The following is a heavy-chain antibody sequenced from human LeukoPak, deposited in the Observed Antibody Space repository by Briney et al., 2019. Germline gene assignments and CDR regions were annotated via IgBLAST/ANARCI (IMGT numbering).Heavy chain of an antibody. V-gene: IGHV3-74*01. Sequence: GGSLRLSCAASGFTFSSYAMSWVRQAPGKGLVWVSRINTDGSSTSYADSVKGRFTISRDNAKNTLYLQMNSLRAEDTAVYYCARPFIAAAGSPPDYWGQGTLVTVSS. CDR1: GFTFSSYA. D-gene: IGHD6-13*01. CDR3: ARPFIAAAGSPPDY. CDR2: INTDGSST. J-gene: IGHJ4*02.